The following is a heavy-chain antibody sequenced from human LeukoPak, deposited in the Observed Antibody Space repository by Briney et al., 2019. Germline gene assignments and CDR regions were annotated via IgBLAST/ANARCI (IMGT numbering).Heavy chain of an antibody. CDR3: VKVRAAGSPVLIFDI. V-gene: IGHV3-64D*09. J-gene: IGHJ3*02. Sequence: PGGSLRLSCSASGFTFSKYDMYCIRQAPGKGLEYVSAISSNGGSTNYADSVKGRFTISRDNSKNTLYLQMSSLRAEDTAVYYCVKVRAAGSPVLIFDIWGQGTMVTVAS. CDR1: GFTFSKYD. CDR2: ISSNGGST. D-gene: IGHD6-19*01.